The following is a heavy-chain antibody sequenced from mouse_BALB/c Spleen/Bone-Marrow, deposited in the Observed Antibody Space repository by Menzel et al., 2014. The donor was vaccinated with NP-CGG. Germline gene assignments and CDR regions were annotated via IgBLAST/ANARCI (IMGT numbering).Heavy chain of an antibody. Sequence: EVMLVESGGGLVQPGGSLRLSCATSGFTFSDFYMEWVRQPPGKRLEWIAASRNKAYDYTIEYSASVKGRFIASRDTSQSILYLRMNALRAEDTAIYYCARGELETGSFDYWGQGTTLTVSS. D-gene: IGHD4-1*01. CDR3: ARGELETGSFDY. CDR2: SRNKAYDYTI. CDR1: GFTFSDFY. J-gene: IGHJ2*01. V-gene: IGHV7-1*02.